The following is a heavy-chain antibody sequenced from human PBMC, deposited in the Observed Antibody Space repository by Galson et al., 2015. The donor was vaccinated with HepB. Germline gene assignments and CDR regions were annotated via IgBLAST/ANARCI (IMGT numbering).Heavy chain of an antibody. V-gene: IGHV2-70*04. J-gene: IGHJ3*02. D-gene: IGHD1-14*01. CDR3: ARSYNMGDAFDI. CDR1: RFSLNTNKMR. Sequence: PALVKPTQTLTLTCTFSRFSLNTNKMRVSWIRQPPGKALEWLARIDWDDDKFYSTSLKTRLTISKDTSKNQVVLTMANMDPVDTATYYCARSYNMGDAFDIWGQGTMVTVSS. CDR2: IDWDDDK.